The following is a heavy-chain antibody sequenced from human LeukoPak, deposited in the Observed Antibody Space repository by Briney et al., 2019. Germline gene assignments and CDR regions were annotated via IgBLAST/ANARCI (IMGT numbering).Heavy chain of an antibody. J-gene: IGHJ3*02. D-gene: IGHD1-1*01. CDR3: ARALTDYSQLPSDAFDM. CDR1: GYTFTSYA. V-gene: IGHV7-4-1*02. CDR2: INTNTGNP. Sequence: ASVKVSCKATGYTFTSYAMNWVRQAPGQGVEWMGRINTNTGNPTYAQGFTGRFVFSLDTSVSTAYLQISSLKAEDTAVYYCARALTDYSQLPSDAFDMWGQGILVTVSS.